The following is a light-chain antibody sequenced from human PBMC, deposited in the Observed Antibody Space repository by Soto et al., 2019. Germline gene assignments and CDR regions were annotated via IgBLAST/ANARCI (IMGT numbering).Light chain of an antibody. CDR3: CSYAGSSTLWV. CDR2: EGS. Sequence: QSALTQPASVSGSPGQSITISCTGSSSDVGSYNLVSWYQQHPGKAPKLMIYEGSKRPSGVSNRFSVSKSGNTASLTISGLQAEDEADYYCCSYAGSSTLWVFGTGTKVTVL. V-gene: IGLV2-23*01. CDR1: SSDVGSYNL. J-gene: IGLJ1*01.